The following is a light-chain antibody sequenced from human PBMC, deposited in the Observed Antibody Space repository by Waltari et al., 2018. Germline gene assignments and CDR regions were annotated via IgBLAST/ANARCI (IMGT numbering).Light chain of an antibody. J-gene: IGLJ1*01. Sequence: QSVLTQPPSASGTPGQRVTIPCSGTSPNIGDNAVSWYHQVPRAAPKLLIHGNDQRPSGVPGRYSGSRSGTSASLVINGVQSEDEGDFYCAAWDDNVNGPIFGAGTRVTVL. CDR2: GND. CDR3: AAWDDNVNGPI. CDR1: SPNIGDNA. V-gene: IGLV1-44*01.